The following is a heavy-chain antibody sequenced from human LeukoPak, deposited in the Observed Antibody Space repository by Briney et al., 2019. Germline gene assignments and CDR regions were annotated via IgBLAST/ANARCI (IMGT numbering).Heavy chain of an antibody. CDR3: ARDLSGSYVFDY. J-gene: IGHJ4*02. Sequence: GRSLRLSCAAPGFTFSSHGIHWVRQAPGKGLEWVAVISYDGSNKNYADSVKGRFTISRDNSKNTLYLQMNSLRAEDTALYYCARDLSGSYVFDYWGQGTLVTVSS. CDR2: ISYDGSNK. CDR1: GFTFSSHG. V-gene: IGHV3-30*03. D-gene: IGHD1-26*01.